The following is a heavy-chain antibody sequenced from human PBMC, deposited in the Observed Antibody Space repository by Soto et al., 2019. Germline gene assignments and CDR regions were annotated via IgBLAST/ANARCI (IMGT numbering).Heavy chain of an antibody. J-gene: IGHJ5*02. CDR1: GGTFSSYA. CDR3: ARSRVGELVFDP. D-gene: IGHD3-10*01. V-gene: IGHV1-69*12. Sequence: QVQLVQSGAEVKKPGSSVKVSCKASGGTFSSYAISRVRQAPGQGLEWMGGIIPIFGTANYAQKFQGRVTITADGSTSTAYTELSSLRSEDTAVYYCARSRVGELVFDPWGQGTLVTVSS. CDR2: IIPIFGTA.